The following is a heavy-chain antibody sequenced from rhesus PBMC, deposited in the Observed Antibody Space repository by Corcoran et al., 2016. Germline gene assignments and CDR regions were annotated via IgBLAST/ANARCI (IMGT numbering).Heavy chain of an antibody. V-gene: IGHV4-173*01. CDR1: GGSLINNY. Sequence: QVQLQESGPGLVKPSETLSLTCAVSGGSLINNYWTWIRQSPGKGLEWIGYNSATGGSSDRNPSLRSRVPISPATSTNQFSLNLSSLTAAYTAVYYCARGIYYFDYWGQGVLVTVSS. J-gene: IGHJ4*01. CDR3: ARGIYYFDY. D-gene: IGHD3-3*01. CDR2: NSATGGSS.